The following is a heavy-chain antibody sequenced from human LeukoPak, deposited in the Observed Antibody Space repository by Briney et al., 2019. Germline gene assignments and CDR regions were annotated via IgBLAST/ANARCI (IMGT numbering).Heavy chain of an antibody. D-gene: IGHD3-3*01. CDR2: IIPIFGTA. CDR3: ARHTRGGGVRFLDHSTSYYYYYMDV. J-gene: IGHJ6*03. Sequence: ASVKVSCKASGGTFSSYAISWVRQAPGQGLEWMGGIIPIFGTANYAQKFQGRVTITTDESTSTAYMELSSLRSEDTAVYYCARHTRGGGVRFLDHSTSYYYYYMDVWGKGTTVTVSS. CDR1: GGTFSSYA. V-gene: IGHV1-69*05.